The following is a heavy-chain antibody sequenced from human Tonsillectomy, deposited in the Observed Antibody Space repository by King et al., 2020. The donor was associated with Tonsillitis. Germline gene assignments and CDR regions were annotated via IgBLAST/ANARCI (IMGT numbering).Heavy chain of an antibody. V-gene: IGHV4-59*08. CDR2: IYYSGST. Sequence: VQLQESGPGLVKPSETLSLTCTVSGGSISSYSWTWIRQPPGKGLEYIGYIYYSGSTNYNPSLRSRVTISVDTSNNQFSLKLSSVTAADTAVYYCARLDYSGRMGRWFDPWGQGTLVTVSS. J-gene: IGHJ5*02. CDR3: ARLDYSGRMGRWFDP. CDR1: GGSISSYS. D-gene: IGHD3-10*01.